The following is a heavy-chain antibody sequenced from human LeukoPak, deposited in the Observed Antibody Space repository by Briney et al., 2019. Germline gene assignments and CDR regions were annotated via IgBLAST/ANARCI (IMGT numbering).Heavy chain of an antibody. CDR1: GFTFSSYA. D-gene: IGHD6-13*01. CDR2: ISGSGGST. J-gene: IGHJ4*02. CDR3: AKDVRAAGPNDTFDY. V-gene: IGHV3-23*01. Sequence: PGGSLRLSCAAPGFTFSSYAMSWVRQAPGKGLEWVSAISGSGGSTYYADSVKGRFTIPRDNSKNTLYLQMNSLRAEDTAVYYCAKDVRAAGPNDTFDYWGQGTLVTVSS.